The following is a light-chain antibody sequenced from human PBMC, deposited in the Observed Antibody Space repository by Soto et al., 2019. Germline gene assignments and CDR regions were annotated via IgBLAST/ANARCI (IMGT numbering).Light chain of an antibody. Sequence: ALTQPPSASGSPGQSVTISCTGTSSDVVAYNYVSWYQQHPGKAPKLMIYEVIKRPSGVPDRFSASKSGNTASLTVSGLQAEDEADYYCSSYGGSNNFFVFGTGTMLTVL. CDR2: EVI. CDR3: SSYGGSNNFFV. CDR1: SSDVVAYNY. V-gene: IGLV2-8*01. J-gene: IGLJ1*01.